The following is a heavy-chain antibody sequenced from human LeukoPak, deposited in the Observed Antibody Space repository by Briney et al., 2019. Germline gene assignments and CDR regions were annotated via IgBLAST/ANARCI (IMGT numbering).Heavy chain of an antibody. CDR3: ATSSFYGQL. CDR1: GFSFSDTY. Sequence: PGGALRLSCAASGFSFSDTYMSWIRQAPGKGLEWIAYIDTGGYTLDYADSVRGRFTVSRDNAKNSLYLQMNSQRVEDTAVYYCATSSFYGQLWGQGTLVTVSS. J-gene: IGHJ1*01. V-gene: IGHV3-11*01. CDR2: IDTGGYTL. D-gene: IGHD2/OR15-2a*01.